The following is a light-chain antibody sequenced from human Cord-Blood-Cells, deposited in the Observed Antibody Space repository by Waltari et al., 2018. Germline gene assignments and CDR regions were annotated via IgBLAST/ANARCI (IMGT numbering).Light chain of an antibody. Sequence: QSALTQPASVSGSPGQSITISCTGTSSDVGGYNYVSWYQQHPGKAPKLMSYDVSNRPSGVSNRFAGSKSGNTASLTISGLQAEDEADYYCSSYTSSITPLVVFGGGTKLTVL. CDR1: SSDVGGYNY. CDR3: SSYTSSITPLVV. J-gene: IGLJ2*01. V-gene: IGLV2-14*01. CDR2: DVS.